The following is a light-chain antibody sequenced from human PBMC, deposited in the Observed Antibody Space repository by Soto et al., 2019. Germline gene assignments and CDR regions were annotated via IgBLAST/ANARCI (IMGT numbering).Light chain of an antibody. CDR2: DVS. J-gene: IGKJ1*01. CDR3: QQYGRSLS. CDR1: QSVSSGY. V-gene: IGKV3-20*01. Sequence: EIVLTQSPGTLSLSPGERATLSCRASQSVSSGYLAWYQQKPGQAPRLLIYDVSSRATGIPDRFSGSGSGTDFTLTISRLEPEDFAVYYCQQYGRSLSFGQGTKVEIK.